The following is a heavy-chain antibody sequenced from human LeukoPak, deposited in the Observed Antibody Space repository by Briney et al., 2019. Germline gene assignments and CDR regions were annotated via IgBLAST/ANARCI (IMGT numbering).Heavy chain of an antibody. CDR1: GYSISSGYY. CDR2: IYYSGST. Sequence: PSETLSLTCTVSGYSISSGYYWSWIRQPPGEGLEWIGYIYYSGSTNYNPSLKSRVTISVDTSKNQFSLKLSSVTAADTAVYYCARDRPLYSSGWGGIWFDPWGQGTLVTVSS. D-gene: IGHD6-19*01. J-gene: IGHJ5*02. CDR3: ARDRPLYSSGWGGIWFDP. V-gene: IGHV4-61*01.